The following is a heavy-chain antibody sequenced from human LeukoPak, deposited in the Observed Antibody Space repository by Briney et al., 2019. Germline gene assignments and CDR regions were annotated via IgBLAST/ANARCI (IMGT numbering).Heavy chain of an antibody. CDR1: GFTLDDYG. J-gene: IGHJ4*02. Sequence: PGGSLRLSCAASGFTLDDYGMSWVRQGPGKGLEWVSGINWSGGRTGYADSVKGRFTISRDNAKNSLYLQMNSLRAEDTALYYCARGIGATGGGYWGQGTLVTVSS. V-gene: IGHV3-20*04. CDR3: ARGIGATGGGY. D-gene: IGHD1-26*01. CDR2: INWSGGRT.